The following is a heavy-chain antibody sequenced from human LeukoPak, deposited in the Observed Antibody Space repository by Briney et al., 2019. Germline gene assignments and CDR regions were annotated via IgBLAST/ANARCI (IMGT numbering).Heavy chain of an antibody. CDR2: ISGSGDST. J-gene: IGHJ3*02. CDR3: AKDKTYDDFWSGHDAFDI. D-gene: IGHD3-3*01. V-gene: IGHV3-23*01. CDR1: GFTFTTYA. Sequence: GGSLRLSCAASGFTFTTYAMSWVRQAPGKGLEWVSVISGSGDSTYYADSVKGRFTISRDISKNTLYLQMKSLRAGDTAVYYCAKDKTYDDFWSGHDAFDIWGQGTMVTVSS.